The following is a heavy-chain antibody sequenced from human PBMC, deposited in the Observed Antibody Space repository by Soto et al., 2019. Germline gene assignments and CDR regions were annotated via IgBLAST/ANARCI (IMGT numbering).Heavy chain of an antibody. D-gene: IGHD4-17*01. CDR3: AKPPTTKTTYNWYLDL. J-gene: IGHJ2*01. CDR1: GFTFRNYV. Sequence: SGGSLRLSCEASGFTFRNYVMAWVRQAPGKGLEWVSGISGSGDATFYADSVEGRFTVSRDNSKNTLYLQMNSLGAEDTAVYYCAKPPTTKTTYNWYLDLWGRGTLVTVSS. V-gene: IGHV3-23*01. CDR2: ISGSGDAT.